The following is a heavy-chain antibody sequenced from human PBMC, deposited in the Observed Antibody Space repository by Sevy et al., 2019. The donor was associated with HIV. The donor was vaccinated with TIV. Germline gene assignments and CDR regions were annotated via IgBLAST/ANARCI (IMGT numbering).Heavy chain of an antibody. D-gene: IGHD3-9*01. CDR3: ARDPDILSGYPSHYFDY. CDR1: GFRFSKYW. CDR2: RKEDGSQK. V-gene: IGHV3-7*01. Sequence: GGSLRLSCAASGFRFSKYWMSWVRRAPGKGLEWVAIRKEDGSQKNYLESVKGRFTISRDNAKNLLYLQMNNLRADDTAVYYCARDPDILSGYPSHYFDYWGQGTLVTVSS. J-gene: IGHJ4*02.